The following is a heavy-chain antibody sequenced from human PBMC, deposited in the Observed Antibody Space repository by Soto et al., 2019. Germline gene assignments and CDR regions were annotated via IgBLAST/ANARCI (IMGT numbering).Heavy chain of an antibody. Sequence: GGSLRLSCEASRFTFSSSGMNWFRQAPGKWLEWLSYISHTSSTIYYADSVKGRFTISRDNAKNALYLQMNGLRDEDTAVYYCARESWSVTGPAFDSWGQGXLVTVYS. CDR1: RFTFSSSG. J-gene: IGHJ5*01. CDR2: ISHTSSTI. D-gene: IGHD3-3*01. V-gene: IGHV3-48*02. CDR3: ARESWSVTGPAFDS.